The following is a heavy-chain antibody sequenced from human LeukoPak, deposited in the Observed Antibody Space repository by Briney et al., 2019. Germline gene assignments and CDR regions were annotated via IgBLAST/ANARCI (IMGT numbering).Heavy chain of an antibody. CDR2: ISYDGSNK. CDR3: ARDRYSPHGKDWFDP. Sequence: PGGSLRLSCAASGFTFSSYAMHWVRQAPGKGLEWVAVISYDGSNKYYADSVKGRFTISRDNSKNTLYLQMNSLRAEDTAVYYCARDRYSPHGKDWFDPWGQGTLVTVSS. J-gene: IGHJ5*02. V-gene: IGHV3-30-3*01. CDR1: GFTFSSYA. D-gene: IGHD6-13*01.